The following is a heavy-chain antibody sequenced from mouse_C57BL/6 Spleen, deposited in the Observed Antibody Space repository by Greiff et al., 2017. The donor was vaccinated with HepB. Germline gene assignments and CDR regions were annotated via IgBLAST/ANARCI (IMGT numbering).Heavy chain of an antibody. CDR3: TREEGGYYGFAY. D-gene: IGHD2-3*01. CDR1: GFTFSSYA. V-gene: IGHV5-9-1*02. Sequence: EVNLVESGAGLVKPGGSLKLSCAASGFTFSSYAMSWVRQTPEKRLEWVAYISSGGDYIYYADTVKGRFTISRDNARNTLYLQMSSLKSEDTAMYYCTREEGGYYGFAYWGQGTLVTVSA. J-gene: IGHJ3*01. CDR2: ISSGGDYI.